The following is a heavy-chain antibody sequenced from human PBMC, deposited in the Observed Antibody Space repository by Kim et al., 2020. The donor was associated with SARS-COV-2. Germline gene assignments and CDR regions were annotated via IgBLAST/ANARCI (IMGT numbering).Heavy chain of an antibody. Sequence: SETLSLTCSVSGGSTSNYYWNWIRQTPGRGLEWIGYVSERGTSNYNPSLKSRVTISLDTSKSHFSLTLKSVTAADTAMYFCARVGQLGRAYWYFDLWGRG. J-gene: IGHJ2*01. CDR1: GGSTSNYY. CDR3: ARVGQLGRAYWYFDL. CDR2: VSERGTS. V-gene: IGHV4-59*01. D-gene: IGHD6-13*01.